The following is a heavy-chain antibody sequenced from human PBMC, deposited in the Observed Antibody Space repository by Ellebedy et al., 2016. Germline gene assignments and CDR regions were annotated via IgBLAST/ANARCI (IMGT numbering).Heavy chain of an antibody. J-gene: IGHJ6*03. V-gene: IGHV3-9*01. CDR3: AKDQTGGGWKRSYYYMDV. Sequence: SLKISCAASGFTFDDYAMHWVRQAPGKGLEWVSGISWNSGSIGYADSVKGRFTISRDNAKNSLYLQMNSLRAEDTALYYCAKDQTGGGWKRSYYYMDVWGKGTTVTVSS. CDR1: GFTFDDYA. D-gene: IGHD6-19*01. CDR2: ISWNSGSI.